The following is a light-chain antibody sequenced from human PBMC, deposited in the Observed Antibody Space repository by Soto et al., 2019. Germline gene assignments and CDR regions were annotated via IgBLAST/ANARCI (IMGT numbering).Light chain of an antibody. CDR2: RDD. J-gene: IGLJ3*02. CDR3: AVWDDRLSGL. V-gene: IGLV1-47*01. CDR1: SSNVERNY. Sequence: QSVLTQPPSASGTPGQRVIITCSGGSSNVERNYVYWYQHLPGTAPKLLIYRDDQRPSGVPDRFSGSKSGTSASLAISGLRSEDEAAYYCAVWDDRLSGLFGGGTKLTGL.